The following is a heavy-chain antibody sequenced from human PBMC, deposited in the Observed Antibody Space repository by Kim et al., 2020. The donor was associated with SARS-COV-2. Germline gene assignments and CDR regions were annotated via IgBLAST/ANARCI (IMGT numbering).Heavy chain of an antibody. Sequence: GESLKISCKGSGYSFTSYWISWVRQMPGKGLEWMGRIDPSDSYTNYSPSFQGHVTISADKSISTAYLQWSSLKASDTAMYYCARHSRKVIIGGLFDYWGQGPLVTVSS. CDR2: IDPSDSYT. D-gene: IGHD3-3*01. V-gene: IGHV5-10-1*01. J-gene: IGHJ4*02. CDR3: ARHSRKVIIGGLFDY. CDR1: GYSFTSYW.